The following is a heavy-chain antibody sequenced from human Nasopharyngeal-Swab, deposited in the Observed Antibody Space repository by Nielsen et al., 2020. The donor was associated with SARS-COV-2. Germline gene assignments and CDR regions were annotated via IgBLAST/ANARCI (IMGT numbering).Heavy chain of an antibody. V-gene: IGHV3-23*01. CDR3: AKTLSDYGDYVDAFDI. Sequence: GESLKISCAASGFTFSSYAMSWVRQAPGKGLEWVSAISGSGGSTYYADSVKGRFTISRDNSKNTLYLQMNGLRAEDTAVYYCAKTLSDYGDYVDAFDIWGQGTMVTVSS. D-gene: IGHD4-17*01. J-gene: IGHJ3*02. CDR1: GFTFSSYA. CDR2: ISGSGGST.